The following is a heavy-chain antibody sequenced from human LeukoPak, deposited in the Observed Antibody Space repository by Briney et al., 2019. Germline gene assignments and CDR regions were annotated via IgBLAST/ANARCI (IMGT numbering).Heavy chain of an antibody. D-gene: IGHD3-22*01. V-gene: IGHV3-7*05. CDR2: IKQDGSEK. Sequence: AGSLKLSCAASGFTFSRYWMSWVRQAPGKGLEWVANIKQDGSEKYYGDSVKGRFTISRDNAKNSLYLQMNSLRAEDTAVYYCARGDYYDSSGYYVDAFDVWGQGTMVTVSS. CDR1: GFTFSRYW. J-gene: IGHJ3*01. CDR3: ARGDYYDSSGYYVDAFDV.